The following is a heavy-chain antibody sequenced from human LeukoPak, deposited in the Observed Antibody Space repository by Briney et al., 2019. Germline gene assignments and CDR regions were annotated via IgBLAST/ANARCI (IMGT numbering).Heavy chain of an antibody. Sequence: GGSLRLSCAASGFTFSSYCMSWVRQAPGKGLEWVANINKDGSEKYYVDSVKGRFTISRDYARNSLYLQMNSLRAEDTAVYYCARRYCSGGSCYSVDYWGQGTLVTVSS. D-gene: IGHD2-15*01. CDR1: GFTFSSYC. CDR2: INKDGSEK. CDR3: ARRYCSGGSCYSVDY. J-gene: IGHJ4*02. V-gene: IGHV3-7*01.